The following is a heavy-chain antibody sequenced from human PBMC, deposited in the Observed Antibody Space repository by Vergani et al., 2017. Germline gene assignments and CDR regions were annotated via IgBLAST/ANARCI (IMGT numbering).Heavy chain of an antibody. Sequence: EVQLLESGGGLVQPGGSLRLSCAASGFTFSSYAMSWVRQAPGKGLEWVSAISGSGGSTYYADSVKGRFTIARDNSKNTLYLQMNSLRAEDTAAYYCAKEYYYDSSGYPNWFDPWGQGTLVTVSS. V-gene: IGHV3-23*01. CDR2: ISGSGGST. J-gene: IGHJ5*02. D-gene: IGHD3-22*01. CDR1: GFTFSSYA. CDR3: AKEYYYDSSGYPNWFDP.